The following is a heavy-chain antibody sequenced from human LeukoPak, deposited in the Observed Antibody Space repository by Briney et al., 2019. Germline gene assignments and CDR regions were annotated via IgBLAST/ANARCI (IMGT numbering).Heavy chain of an antibody. D-gene: IGHD3-3*01. CDR3: AGADDFWRGAH. V-gene: IGHV3-30-3*01. CDR2: IPYDGSNK. Sequence: PGGPLRLSCAASGFTFSSYAMHWVRQAPGKGLEWVAVIPYDGSNKYYADSVKGRFTISRDNSKNTDTLYLQMNSLRVEDTAVYYCAGADDFWRGAHWGQGTLVTVSS. CDR1: GFTFSSYA. J-gene: IGHJ4*02.